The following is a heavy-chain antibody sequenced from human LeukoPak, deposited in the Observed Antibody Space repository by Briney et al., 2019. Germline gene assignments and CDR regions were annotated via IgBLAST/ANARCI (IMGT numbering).Heavy chain of an antibody. CDR2: IKQDGSEK. V-gene: IGHV3-7*04. CDR3: TRDVGAVDY. CDR1: GFTFSTYW. D-gene: IGHD1-26*01. Sequence: GGSLRLSCAASGFTFSTYWMTWVRQAPGKGLEWVANIKQDGSEKYYVDSVKGRFTISRDNAKNSLYLQMNSLRAEDTAVYYCTRDVGAVDYWGQGTLVTVSS. J-gene: IGHJ4*02.